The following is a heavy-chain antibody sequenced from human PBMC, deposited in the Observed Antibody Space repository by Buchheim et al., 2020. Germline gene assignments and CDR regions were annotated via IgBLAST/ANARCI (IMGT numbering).Heavy chain of an antibody. J-gene: IGHJ4*02. CDR3: AGVNSGTYPDFDF. CDR2: IITNNGCT. Sequence: QVQLVQSGAEVKKPGTSVKVSCKASGYNSGNYGFSWVRQGPGQGLEWMGWIITNNGCTNYAETFQDRFTMTTDRSTNTAYMELRNLRSDDTAVYFCAGVNSGTYPDFDFWGEGTL. D-gene: IGHD1-26*01. V-gene: IGHV1-18*04. CDR1: GYNSGNYG.